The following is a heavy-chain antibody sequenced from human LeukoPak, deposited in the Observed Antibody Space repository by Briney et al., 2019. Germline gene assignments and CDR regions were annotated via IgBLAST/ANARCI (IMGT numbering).Heavy chain of an antibody. CDR1: GFTFSSYA. CDR2: MSSSSSYI. CDR3: ASGGTAGTLNWFDP. V-gene: IGHV3-21*01. Sequence: GGSLRLSCAASGFTFSSYAMSWVRQAPGKGLEWVSSMSSSSSYIYYADSVKGRFTISRDNAKKSLYLQMNSLRAEDTAVYYCASGGTAGTLNWFDPWGQGTLVTVSS. J-gene: IGHJ5*02. D-gene: IGHD1-1*01.